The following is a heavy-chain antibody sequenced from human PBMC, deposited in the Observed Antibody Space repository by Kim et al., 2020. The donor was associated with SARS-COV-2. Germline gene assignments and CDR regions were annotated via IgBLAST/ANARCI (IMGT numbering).Heavy chain of an antibody. J-gene: IGHJ1*01. Sequence: GRFTIARDNSKNTLYLQRNSLRAEDTAVYYCAKVGYSSSWYKGRVEYFQHWGQGTLVTVSS. CDR3: AKVGYSSSWYKGRVEYFQH. D-gene: IGHD6-13*01. V-gene: IGHV3-23*01.